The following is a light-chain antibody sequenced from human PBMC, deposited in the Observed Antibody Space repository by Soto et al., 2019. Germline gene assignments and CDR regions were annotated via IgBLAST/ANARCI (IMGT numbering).Light chain of an antibody. J-gene: IGLJ3*02. Sequence: QSALTQPPSASGSPGQTLTISFTGTSSDVGGYNYVSWYQQHPGKAPKLMIYEVNKRPSGVPDRFSGSKSGNTASLTVSGLQPEDEANYHYCSFAGNNNWVFGGGTKLTVL. CDR3: CSFAGNNNWV. V-gene: IGLV2-8*01. CDR1: SSDVGGYNY. CDR2: EVN.